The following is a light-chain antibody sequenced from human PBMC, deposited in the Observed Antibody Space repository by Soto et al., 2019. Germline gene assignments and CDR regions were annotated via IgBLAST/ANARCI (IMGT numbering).Light chain of an antibody. CDR3: QQYGSSSWT. CDR2: GTS. CDR1: QSVSSSY. V-gene: IGKV3-20*01. J-gene: IGKJ1*01. Sequence: EIVLTQSPGTLSLSPGERATLSCRASQSVSSSYLAWYQQKPGQAPRPLIYGTSSRATAIPDRFSGSGSGTDFTLTISRLEPEDFEVYYCQQYGSSSWTFGQGTKVEIK.